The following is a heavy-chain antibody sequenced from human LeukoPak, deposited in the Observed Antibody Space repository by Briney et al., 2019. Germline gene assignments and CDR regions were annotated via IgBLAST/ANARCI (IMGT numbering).Heavy chain of an antibody. V-gene: IGHV4-31*02. J-gene: IGHJ4*02. CDR3: ARDKGSYGHFDY. CDR2: IHGSGTT. D-gene: IGHD3-16*01. CDR1: GFTFSSYA. Sequence: LRLSCAASGFTFSSYAMSWIRQHPGKGLEWIGYIHGSGTTYFNPSLKSRVTISADTTKNQFSLKLNSVTAADTAVYYCARDKGSYGHFDYWGQGLLVTVSS.